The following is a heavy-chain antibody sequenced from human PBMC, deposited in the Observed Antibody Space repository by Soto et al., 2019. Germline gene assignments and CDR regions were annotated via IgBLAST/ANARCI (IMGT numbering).Heavy chain of an antibody. CDR1: GYTFTSYY. V-gene: IGHV1-46*03. Sequence: ASVKVSCKASGYTFTSYYMHWVRQAPGQGLEWMGIINPSGGSTSYAQKFQGRVTMTRDTSTSTVYMELSSLKTEDTAVYYCVRVALGGRGNRLLDYWGQGTLVTVSS. CDR3: VRVALGGRGNRLLDY. D-gene: IGHD3-16*01. J-gene: IGHJ4*02. CDR2: INPSGGST.